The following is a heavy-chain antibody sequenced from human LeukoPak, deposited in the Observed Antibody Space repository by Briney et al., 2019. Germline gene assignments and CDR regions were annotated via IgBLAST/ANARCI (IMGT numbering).Heavy chain of an antibody. Sequence: PGRSLRLSCAASGFTFSSYAMHWVRQAPGKGLEWVAVISYDGSNKYYADSVKGRFTISRDNSKNTLYLQMNGLRAEDTAVYYCAKNTISGGHYQYYMDVWGKGTTVTVSS. CDR3: AKNTISGGHYQYYMDV. D-gene: IGHD3-16*02. V-gene: IGHV3-30*04. CDR1: GFTFSSYA. CDR2: ISYDGSNK. J-gene: IGHJ6*03.